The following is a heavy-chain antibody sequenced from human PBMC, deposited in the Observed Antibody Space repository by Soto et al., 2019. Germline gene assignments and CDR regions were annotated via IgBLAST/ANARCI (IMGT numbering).Heavy chain of an antibody. D-gene: IGHD3-10*01. J-gene: IGHJ4*02. CDR1: GGSISSYY. CDR2: VHHSWGS. CDR3: ARVGGFGATTIDY. V-gene: IGHV4-59*08. Sequence: SETLSLTCTFSGGSISSYYWSWFRQSPGKRMEWIGYVHHSWGSSYNPSLQSRVAISLDTSKNQFSLKLSSVTAADTAVYYCARVGGFGATTIDYWGQGTLVTVSS.